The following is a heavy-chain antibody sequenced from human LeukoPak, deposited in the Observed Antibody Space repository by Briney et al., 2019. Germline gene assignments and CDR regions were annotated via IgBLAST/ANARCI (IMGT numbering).Heavy chain of an antibody. Sequence: GGSLRLSCAASGFTFSINNMHWVRQAPGKGLEGVAFVENNGNEKYADSVRGRFTVSRDNSRNTLYLQMNSLRNEDTGVYYCAKDFRWSFDYWGQGSLVTVSS. V-gene: IGHV3-30*02. CDR2: VENNGNEK. D-gene: IGHD3-3*01. CDR3: AKDFRWSFDY. J-gene: IGHJ4*02. CDR1: GFTFSINN.